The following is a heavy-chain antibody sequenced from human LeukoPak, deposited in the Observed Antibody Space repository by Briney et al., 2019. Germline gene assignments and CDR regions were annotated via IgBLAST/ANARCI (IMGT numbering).Heavy chain of an antibody. CDR1: GGSISSYY. J-gene: IGHJ4*02. V-gene: IGHV4-59*12. Sequence: SKTLSLTCTVSGGSISSYYWSWIRQPPGKGLEWIGYIYYSGSTNYNPSLKSRVTMSVDTSKNQFSLKLSSVTAADTAVYYCARDSRIMGAPGAFDYWGQGTLVTVSS. CDR2: IYYSGST. CDR3: ARDSRIMGAPGAFDY. D-gene: IGHD1-26*01.